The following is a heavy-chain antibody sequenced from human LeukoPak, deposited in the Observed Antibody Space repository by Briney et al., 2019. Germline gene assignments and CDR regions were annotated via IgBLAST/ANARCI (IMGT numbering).Heavy chain of an antibody. Sequence: GGSLRLSCAASGFTFSSYDMHWVRQATGKGLEWVSAIGTAGDTYYPGSVKGRFTISRENAKNSLYLQMNSLRAGDTAVYYCARARYCSSTSCYSPTPWFDHWGQGTLVTVSS. CDR2: IGTAGDT. D-gene: IGHD2-2*01. J-gene: IGHJ5*02. CDR1: GFTFSSYD. V-gene: IGHV3-13*01. CDR3: ARARYCSSTSCYSPTPWFDH.